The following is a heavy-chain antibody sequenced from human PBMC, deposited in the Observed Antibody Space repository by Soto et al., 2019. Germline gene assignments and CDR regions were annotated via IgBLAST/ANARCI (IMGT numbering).Heavy chain of an antibody. Sequence: QVQLLQSGAEVKKPGASVKVSCKASGYTFTSSGMSWVRQAPGQGLEWMGWISAHTGSSEYAQRFQGRVTMPTDRSTSTAYMELRRLRSDDTAVYSCARAFFYQGSDSRGYSFDAFDFWGPGTLVTVSS. CDR3: ARAFFYQGSDSRGYSFDAFDF. V-gene: IGHV1-18*01. CDR2: ISAHTGSS. CDR1: GYTFTSSG. J-gene: IGHJ3*01. D-gene: IGHD3-22*01.